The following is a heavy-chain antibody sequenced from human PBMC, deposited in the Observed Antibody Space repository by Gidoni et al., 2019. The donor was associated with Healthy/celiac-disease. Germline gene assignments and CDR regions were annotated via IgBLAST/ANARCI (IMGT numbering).Heavy chain of an antibody. V-gene: IGHV4-38-2*02. CDR3: ARDLRTNWFDP. CDR1: GYSISSGYY. D-gene: IGHD3-10*01. Sequence: QVQLQESGPGLVKPSETLSLTCTVSGYSISSGYYWGWIRQPPGKGLEWIGSIYHSGSTYYNPSLKSRVNRSVDTSKNQFSLKLSSVTAADTAVYYCARDLRTNWFDPWGQGTLVTVSS. CDR2: IYHSGST. J-gene: IGHJ5*02.